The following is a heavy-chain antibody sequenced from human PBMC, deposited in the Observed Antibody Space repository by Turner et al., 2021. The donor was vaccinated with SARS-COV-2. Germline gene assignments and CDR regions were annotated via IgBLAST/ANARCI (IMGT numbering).Heavy chain of an antibody. CDR1: GGSISSSRYY. CDR2: IYYSGTT. CDR3: AGMVYEFWSGYPFDP. D-gene: IGHD3-3*01. J-gene: IGHJ5*02. Sequence: QLQLQESGPGLVKPSVTLSLTCTVSGGSISSSRYYWGWIRQPPGKGLEWIGSIYYSGTTYYNPALKSRVTISVDTSKNQFSLKLSSVTAADTAVYYCAGMVYEFWSGYPFDPWGQGTLVTVSS. V-gene: IGHV4-39*01.